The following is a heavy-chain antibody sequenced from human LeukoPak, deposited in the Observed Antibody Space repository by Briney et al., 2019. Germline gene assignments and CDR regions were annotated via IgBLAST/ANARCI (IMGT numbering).Heavy chain of an antibody. D-gene: IGHD1-1*01. CDR1: GFTFSSYS. Sequence: GGSLRLSCAASGFTFSSYSMNWVRQAPGKGLEWVGRIKSKTDGGTTDYAAPVKGRFTISRDDSKNTLYLQMNSLKTEDTAVYYCTTVVGADTGSDYWGQGTLVTVSS. CDR2: IKSKTDGGTT. CDR3: TTVVGADTGSDY. V-gene: IGHV3-15*01. J-gene: IGHJ4*02.